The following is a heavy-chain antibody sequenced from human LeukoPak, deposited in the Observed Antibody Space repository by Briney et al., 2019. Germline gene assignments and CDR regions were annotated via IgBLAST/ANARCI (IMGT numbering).Heavy chain of an antibody. J-gene: IGHJ4*02. CDR2: IGATTGNT. CDR3: ANRGRYYFDY. V-gene: IGHV3-23*01. Sequence: PGGSLRLSCAASGCTFSTYAMGGVRQAPGKGLEWVSTIGATTGNTYYADSVKGRFTISRDNSKNTMWLQMNSLRAEDTAIYYCANRGRYYFDYWGQGALVAVSS. D-gene: IGHD3-10*01. CDR1: GCTFSTYA.